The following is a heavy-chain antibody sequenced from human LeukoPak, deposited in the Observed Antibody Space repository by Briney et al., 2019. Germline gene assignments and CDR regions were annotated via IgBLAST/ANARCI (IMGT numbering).Heavy chain of an antibody. CDR2: INSDGSDT. CDR3: AREKVTVADPYYFDY. CDR1: GFTFSRYW. J-gene: IGHJ4*02. D-gene: IGHD6-19*01. V-gene: IGHV3-74*01. Sequence: PGGSLRLSCVASGFTFSRYWMHWVRQVPGKGLVWVSRINSDGSDTRYADSVKGRFTISRDNAENTLHLQMNSLRAEDTAVYYCAREKVTVADPYYFDYWGQGTLVTVSS.